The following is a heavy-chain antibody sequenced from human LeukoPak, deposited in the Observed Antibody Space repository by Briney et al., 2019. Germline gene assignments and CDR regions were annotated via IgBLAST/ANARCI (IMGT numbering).Heavy chain of an antibody. CDR1: GFTFSSYW. D-gene: IGHD3-22*01. J-gene: IGHJ4*02. CDR3: AREGYYYDSSGYYYADY. Sequence: GGSLRLSCAASGFTFSSYWMHWVRQAPGKGLVWVSRINTDGSSTSYADSVKGRFTISRDNAKNTLYLQMNSLRAEDTAAYYCAREGYYYDSSGYYYADYWGQGTLVTVSS. V-gene: IGHV3-74*01. CDR2: INTDGSST.